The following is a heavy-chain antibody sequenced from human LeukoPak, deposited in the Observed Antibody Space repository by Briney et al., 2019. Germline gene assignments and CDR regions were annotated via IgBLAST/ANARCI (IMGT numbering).Heavy chain of an antibody. CDR2: IYHSGST. CDR1: GYSISSGYY. J-gene: IGHJ3*02. CDR3: LKTLYYYDSSGYHAGGAFDI. Sequence: SETLSLTCAVSGYSISSGYYWGWIRQPPGKGLEWIGSIYHSGSTYYNPSLKSRVTISVDTSKNQFSLKLSSATAADTAVYYCLKTLYYYDSSGYHAGGAFDIWGQGTMVTVSS. V-gene: IGHV4-38-2*01. D-gene: IGHD3-22*01.